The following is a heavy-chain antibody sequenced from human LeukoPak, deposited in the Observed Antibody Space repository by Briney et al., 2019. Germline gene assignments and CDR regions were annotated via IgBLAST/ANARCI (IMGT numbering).Heavy chain of an antibody. CDR2: INPNSGGT. J-gene: IGHJ5*02. CDR3: ARARGMVRGVILSGDWFDP. D-gene: IGHD3-10*01. V-gene: IGHV1-2*02. CDR1: GYTFTGYY. Sequence: ASVKVSCKASGYTFTGYYMHWVRQAPGQGLEWMGWINPNSGGTNYAQKFQGRVTMTRDTSISTAYMELSRLRSEDTAVYYCARARGMVRGVILSGDWFDPWGQGTLVTVSS.